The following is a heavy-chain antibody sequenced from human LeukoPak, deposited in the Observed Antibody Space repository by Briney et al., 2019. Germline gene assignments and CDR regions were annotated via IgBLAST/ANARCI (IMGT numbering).Heavy chain of an antibody. CDR2: ISVSGNT. V-gene: IGHV3-23*01. J-gene: IGHJ4*02. CDR3: AKAHVTTCSGAYCYPFDY. Sequence: PGGSLRLSCAASGFTLSSYAMSWVRQAPGKGLEWVSAISVSGNTYHADSVKGRFTISRDSSKNTLYLQMNSLRAEDAAVYYCAKAHVTTCSGAYCYPFDYWGQGTLVTVSS. CDR1: GFTLSSYA. D-gene: IGHD2-21*01.